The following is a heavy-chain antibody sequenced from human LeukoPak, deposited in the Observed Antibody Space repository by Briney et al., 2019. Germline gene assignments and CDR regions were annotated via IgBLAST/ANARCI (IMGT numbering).Heavy chain of an antibody. CDR2: ISSSSSYI. J-gene: IGHJ3*02. Sequence: GGSLRLSCAASGFTFSSYSMNWVRQAPGKGLEWVSSISSSSSYIYYADSVKGRFTISRDNAKNSLYLQMNSLRAEDTAVYYCARDSYFVITSCYLRPPAANAFDIGGQGTMSPSLQ. CDR3: ARDSYFVITSCYLRPPAANAFDI. D-gene: IGHD2-2*01. V-gene: IGHV3-21*01. CDR1: GFTFSSYS.